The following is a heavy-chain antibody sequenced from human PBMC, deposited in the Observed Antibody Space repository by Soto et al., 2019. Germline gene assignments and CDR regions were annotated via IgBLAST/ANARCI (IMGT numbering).Heavy chain of an antibody. V-gene: IGHV3-30-3*01. J-gene: IGHJ6*02. Sequence: GGSLRLSCAASGFTFSSYAMHWVRQAPGKGLEWVAVISYDGSNKYYADSVKGRFTISRDNSKNTLYLQMNSLRAEDTAVYYCARGQRQIVVVPAAKPGYYYYGMDVWGQGTTVTVSS. CDR1: GFTFSSYA. D-gene: IGHD2-2*02. CDR3: ARGQRQIVVVPAAKPGYYYYGMDV. CDR2: ISYDGSNK.